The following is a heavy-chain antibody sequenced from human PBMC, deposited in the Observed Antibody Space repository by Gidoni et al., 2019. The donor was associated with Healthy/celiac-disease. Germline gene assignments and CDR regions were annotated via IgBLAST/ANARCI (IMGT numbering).Heavy chain of an antibody. Sequence: QVQLQQWGAGLLKPSETLSLTCAVYGGSFSGYYWSWIRQPPGKGLEWIGEINHSGSTNYNPSLKSRVTISVDTSKNQFSLKLSSVTAADTAVYYCARSGALVLLWFRELYPFDYWGQGTLVTVSS. V-gene: IGHV4-34*01. D-gene: IGHD3-10*01. J-gene: IGHJ4*02. CDR2: INHSGST. CDR1: GGSFSGYY. CDR3: ARSGALVLLWFRELYPFDY.